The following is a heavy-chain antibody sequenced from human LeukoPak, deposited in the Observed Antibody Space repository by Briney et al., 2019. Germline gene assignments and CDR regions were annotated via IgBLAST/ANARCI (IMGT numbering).Heavy chain of an antibody. CDR1: SGSISTSNYY. V-gene: IGHV4-39*07. CDR2: IFYSGST. Sequence: SETLSLTCTVSSGSISTSNYYWGWVRQPPGKALEWIGNIFYSGSTYYSPSLKSRVTISLDTSRNQFSLKLNSVTAADTAVYYCARVNYYGSGSYYTRYYYYYYMDVWGKGTTVTISS. D-gene: IGHD3-10*01. CDR3: ARVNYYGSGSYYTRYYYYYYMDV. J-gene: IGHJ6*03.